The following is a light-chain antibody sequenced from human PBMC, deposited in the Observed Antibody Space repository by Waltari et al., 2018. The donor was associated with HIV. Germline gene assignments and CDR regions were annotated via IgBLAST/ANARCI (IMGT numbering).Light chain of an antibody. J-gene: IGLJ2*01. CDR3: AAWTDSRYVV. V-gene: IGLV1-47*01. Sequence: SELTQDPAVSVALGQTVRITCQGDSLRSYYASWYQQPPGTAPKLLIYRNNQRPSGVPDRFSGSKSGTSASLAISGLRSEDEADYYCAAWTDSRYVVFGGGTKLTVL. CDR2: RNN. CDR1: SLRSYY.